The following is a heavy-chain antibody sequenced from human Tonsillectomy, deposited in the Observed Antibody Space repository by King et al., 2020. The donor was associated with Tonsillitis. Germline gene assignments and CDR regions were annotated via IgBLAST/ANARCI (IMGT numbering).Heavy chain of an antibody. D-gene: IGHD6-19*01. CDR3: ARERVYSSGWGIDY. V-gene: IGHV3-30*19. CDR2: ISFDGIRK. Sequence: VQLVESGGGVVQPGRSLRLSCAASGFSFSRYGMHWVRQAPGKGLEWVAVISFDGIRKNYADSAKGRFTISRDNSNSTLYLHMDSLRAEDTAVYYCARERVYSSGWGIDYWGQGALLTVSS. CDR1: GFSFSRYG. J-gene: IGHJ4*02.